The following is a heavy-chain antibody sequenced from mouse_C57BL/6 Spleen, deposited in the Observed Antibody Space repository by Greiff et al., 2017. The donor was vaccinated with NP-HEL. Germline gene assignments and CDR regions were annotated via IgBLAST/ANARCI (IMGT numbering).Heavy chain of an antibody. CDR2: IYPGDGDT. V-gene: IGHV1-82*01. Sequence: VQLQQSGPELVKPGASVKISCKASGYAFSSSWMNWVKQRPGKGLEWIGRIYPGDGDTNYNGKFKGKATLTADKSSSTAYMQLSSLTSEDSAVYFCARMGYYNYFDDWGQGTTLTVAS. D-gene: IGHD2-12*01. J-gene: IGHJ2*01. CDR1: GYAFSSSW. CDR3: ARMGYYNYFDD.